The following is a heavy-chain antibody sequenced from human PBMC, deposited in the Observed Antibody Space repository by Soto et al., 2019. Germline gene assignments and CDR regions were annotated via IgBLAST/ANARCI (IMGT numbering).Heavy chain of an antibody. D-gene: IGHD3-22*01. Sequence: GGSLRLSCAASGFTFSSYGMHWVRQAPGKGLEWVAVISYDGSNKYYADSVKGRFTISRDNSKNTLYLQMNSLRAEDTAVYYCAKDQSSGPTPDAFDIWGQGTMVTVSS. CDR3: AKDQSSGPTPDAFDI. CDR2: ISYDGSNK. CDR1: GFTFSSYG. J-gene: IGHJ3*02. V-gene: IGHV3-30*18.